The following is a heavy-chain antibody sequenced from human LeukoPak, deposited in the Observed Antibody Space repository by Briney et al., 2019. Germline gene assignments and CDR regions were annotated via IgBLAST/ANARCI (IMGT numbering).Heavy chain of an antibody. J-gene: IGHJ4*02. CDR1: GFTFSSYS. CDR3: AKDIAQGYTFGSIEQDY. D-gene: IGHD5-18*01. V-gene: IGHV3-21*04. CDR2: ISSSSSYI. Sequence: GSLRLSCAASGFTFSSYSMNWVRQAPGKGLEWVSSISSSSSYIYYADSVKGRFTISRDNSKNTLSLQMNSLRAEDTAVYYCAKDIAQGYTFGSIEQDYWGQGTLVTVSS.